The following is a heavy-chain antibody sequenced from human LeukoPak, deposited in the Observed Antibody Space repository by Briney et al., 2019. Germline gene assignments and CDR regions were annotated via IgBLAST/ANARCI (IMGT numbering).Heavy chain of an antibody. J-gene: IGHJ4*02. CDR3: AKEMAGYSGYALDY. CDR1: GFTFDDYA. Sequence: GGSLRLSCAASGFTFDDYAMHWVRQASGKGLEWVSLISGDGGSTYYADSVKGRFTISRDNSKNSLYLQMNSLRTEDTALYYCAKEMAGYSGYALDYWGQGTLVTVSS. V-gene: IGHV3-43*02. D-gene: IGHD5-12*01. CDR2: ISGDGGST.